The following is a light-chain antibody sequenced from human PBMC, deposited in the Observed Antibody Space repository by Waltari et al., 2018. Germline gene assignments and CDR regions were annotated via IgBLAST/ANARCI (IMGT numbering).Light chain of an antibody. V-gene: IGLV2-14*02. Sequence: QSALTQPASVSGSPGQSITISCTGTSSDVGSYNLVSWYQQHPGKAPKLMIFEVSKRPSGVSNRFSGSKSGNTASLAISGLLAEDEADYYCSSYTSISTLWVFGGGTKLTVL. CDR3: SSYTSISTLWV. CDR1: SSDVGSYNL. CDR2: EVS. J-gene: IGLJ3*02.